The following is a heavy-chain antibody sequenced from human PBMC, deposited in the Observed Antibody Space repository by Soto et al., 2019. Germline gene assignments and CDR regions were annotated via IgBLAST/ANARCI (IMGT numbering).Heavy chain of an antibody. V-gene: IGHV3-23*01. CDR3: ARTTVTTRTSFYYYGMDV. CDR1: GFTFSSYA. CDR2: ISGSGGST. Sequence: PGGSLRLSCAASGFTFSSYAMSWVRQAPGKGLEWVSAISGSGGSTYYADSVKGRFTISRDNSKNTLYLQMNSLRAEDTAVYYCARTTVTTRTSFYYYGMDVWGQGTTVTVSS. D-gene: IGHD4-17*01. J-gene: IGHJ6*02.